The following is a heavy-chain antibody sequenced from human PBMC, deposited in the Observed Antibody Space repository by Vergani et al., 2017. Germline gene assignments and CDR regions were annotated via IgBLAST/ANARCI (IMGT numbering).Heavy chain of an antibody. V-gene: IGHV3-13*01. Sequence: VESGGGLVQPGGSLRLSCTVSGFTFSSNDFHWVRQTAGKGLEWVSSIGVDGDRYYSDSVKGRFTISRDNGQSYLYLDMDNLRVEDTAVYFCAKEFCGTGNCYGWNHLEVWVEGTSVTVSS. CDR1: GFTFSSND. CDR2: IGVDGDR. CDR3: AKEFCGTGNCYGWNHLEV. J-gene: IGHJ6*04. D-gene: IGHD1-1*01.